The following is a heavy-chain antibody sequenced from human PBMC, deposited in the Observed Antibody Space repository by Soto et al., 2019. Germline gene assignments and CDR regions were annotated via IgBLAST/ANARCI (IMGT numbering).Heavy chain of an antibody. CDR3: AKGKDSSGWYLFDY. J-gene: IGHJ4*02. CDR1: GFTFSSYA. D-gene: IGHD6-19*01. V-gene: IGHV3-23*01. CDR2: ISGSGGTT. Sequence: TGGSLRLSCAASGFTFSSYAVNWVRQAPGRGLEWVSSISGSGGTTYYADSVKGRFTISRDNSKDTLYLQMNSLRTEDTAVYYCAKGKDSSGWYLFDYWGQGTLVTVSS.